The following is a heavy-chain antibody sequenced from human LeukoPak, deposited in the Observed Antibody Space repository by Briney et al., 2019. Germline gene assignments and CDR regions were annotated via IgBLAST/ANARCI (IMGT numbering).Heavy chain of an antibody. CDR1: GFTFSSYG. CDR2: IRYDGSNK. J-gene: IGHJ3*02. CDR3: ARGGAFDI. Sequence: GGSLRLSCAASGFTFSSYGVHWVRQAPGKGLEWVAFIRYDGSNKYYADSVKGRFTISRDNSKNTLYLQMNSLRTEDTAVYYCARGGAFDIWGQGTMVTVSS. V-gene: IGHV3-30*02. D-gene: IGHD3-10*01.